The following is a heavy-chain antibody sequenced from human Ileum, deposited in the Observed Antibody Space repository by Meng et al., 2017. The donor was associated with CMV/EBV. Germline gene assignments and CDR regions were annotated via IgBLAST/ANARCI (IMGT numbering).Heavy chain of an antibody. CDR2: IDPNTGGT. CDR1: GYTFTGNY. D-gene: IGHD6-6*01. V-gene: IGHV1-2*02. CDR3: ARRERISSGLEY. J-gene: IGHJ4*02. Sequence: QVQSVQSGAEVKKPGTSVKVSCKASGYTFTGNYIYWVRQAPGQGLEWMGWIDPNTGGTKYIQKFQGRVTMTGDTSISTAYMELSGLRFDDTAVYYCARRERISSGLEYWGQGTLVTVSS.